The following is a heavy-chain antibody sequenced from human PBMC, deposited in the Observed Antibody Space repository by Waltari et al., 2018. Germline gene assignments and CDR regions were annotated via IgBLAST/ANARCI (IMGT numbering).Heavy chain of an antibody. CDR1: GGTFSSYA. V-gene: IGHV1-69*06. J-gene: IGHJ4*02. CDR3: ARFYYYDSSGYYSYFDY. Sequence: QVQLVQSGAEVKKPGSSVKVSCKASGGTFSSYAISWVRQAPGQGLEWMGGIIPIFGTANYAQKFQGRVTITADKSTSTAYMELSSLGSEDTAVYYCARFYYYDSSGYYSYFDYWGQGTLVTVSS. D-gene: IGHD3-22*01. CDR2: IIPIFGTA.